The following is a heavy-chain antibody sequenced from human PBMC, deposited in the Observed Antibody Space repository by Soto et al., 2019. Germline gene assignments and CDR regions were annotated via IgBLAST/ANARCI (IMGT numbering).Heavy chain of an antibody. Sequence: PSETLSLTCAVSGGSISSGGYSWSWIRQPPGKGLEWIGYIYHSGSTYYNPSLKSRVTISVDRSKNQFSLKLSSVTAADTAVYYRARADYDSSGSGSYWYLDLWGRGTLVTVSS. J-gene: IGHJ2*01. CDR2: IYHSGST. CDR3: ARADYDSSGSGSYWYLDL. D-gene: IGHD3-22*01. CDR1: GGSISSGGYS. V-gene: IGHV4-30-2*01.